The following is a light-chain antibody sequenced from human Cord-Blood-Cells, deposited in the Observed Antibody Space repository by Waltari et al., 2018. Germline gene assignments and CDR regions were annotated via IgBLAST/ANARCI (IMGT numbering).Light chain of an antibody. Sequence: DIQMTQYPSSLSASVGDRVTITCRASQSISSYLNWYQQKPGKAPKLLIYAASSLQSGVPSRFSGSGSETDCTLTISSLQPEDFATYYCQQSYSTPYSFGQGTKLEIK. CDR1: QSISSY. J-gene: IGKJ2*03. CDR3: QQSYSTPYS. CDR2: AAS. V-gene: IGKV1-39*01.